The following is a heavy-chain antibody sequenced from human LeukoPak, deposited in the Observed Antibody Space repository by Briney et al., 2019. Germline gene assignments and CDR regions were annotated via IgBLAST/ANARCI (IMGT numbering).Heavy chain of an antibody. J-gene: IGHJ6*03. CDR3: TTDNYDFWSGYYTRGYYYYMDV. V-gene: IGHV3-15*01. CDR1: GFTFGNAW. D-gene: IGHD3-3*01. CDR2: IKSKTDGGTT. Sequence: GGSLRLSCAAYGFTFGNAWMSWVRQAPEKGLEWVGRIKSKTDGGTTDYAAPVKGRFTISRDDSKNTLYLQMNSLKTEDTAVYYCTTDNYDFWSGYYTRGYYYYMDVWGKGTTVTVSS.